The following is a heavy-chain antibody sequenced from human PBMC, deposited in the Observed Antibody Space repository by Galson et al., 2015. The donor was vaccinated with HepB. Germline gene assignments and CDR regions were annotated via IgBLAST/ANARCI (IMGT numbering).Heavy chain of an antibody. D-gene: IGHD4-17*01. J-gene: IGHJ4*02. Sequence: SVKVSCKASGYTFTSYYTHWVRQAPGQGLEWMGIINPSGGSTSYAQKFQGRVTMTRDTSTSTVYMELSSLRSEDTAVYYCARDANPPLDYGDYDLLIWGQGTLVTVSS. CDR1: GYTFTSYY. V-gene: IGHV1-46*03. CDR2: INPSGGST. CDR3: ARDANPPLDYGDYDLLI.